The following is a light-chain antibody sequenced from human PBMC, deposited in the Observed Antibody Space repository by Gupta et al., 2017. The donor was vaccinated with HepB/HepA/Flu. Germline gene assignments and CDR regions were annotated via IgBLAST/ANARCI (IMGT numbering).Light chain of an antibody. CDR1: SSNIGNNY. V-gene: IGLV1-47*01. J-gene: IGLJ2*01. Sequence: QSVLTQAPSASGTPGQRVTIPCSGSSSNIGNNYVYWYQQVPGTAPKLLIYRNNQRPSGVPDRFSGSKSGTSASLAISGLRSEDEADYYCAAWDDSLSGLVFGGGTNLTVL. CDR3: AAWDDSLSGLV. CDR2: RNN.